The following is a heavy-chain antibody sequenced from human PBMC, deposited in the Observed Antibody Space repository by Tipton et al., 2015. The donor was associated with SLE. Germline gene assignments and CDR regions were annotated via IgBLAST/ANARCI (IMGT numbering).Heavy chain of an antibody. CDR3: ARDVVLDNVGH. CDR1: GFIFADYN. D-gene: IGHD2-2*03. V-gene: IGHV3-21*01. CDR2: ISLDSKYI. Sequence: GSLRLSCAASGFIFADYNMNWFRQAPGKGLEWVSSISLDSKYIYYADSVKGRFTISRDNAKNSLYLQMNSLRVDDTAVYYCARDVVLDNVGHWGQGTLVTVSS. J-gene: IGHJ4*02.